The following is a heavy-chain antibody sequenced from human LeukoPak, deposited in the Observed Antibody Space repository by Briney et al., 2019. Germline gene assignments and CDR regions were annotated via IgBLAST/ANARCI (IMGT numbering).Heavy chain of an antibody. Sequence: GGSLRLSCAASGFTFSSYEMNWVRQAPGKGLEWVSYISSSGSTIYYADSVKGRFTISRDNAKNSLYLQMNSLRAEDTAVYYCARVRLRFLEWLLYGGYYFDYWGQGTLVTVSS. V-gene: IGHV3-48*03. D-gene: IGHD3-3*01. CDR2: ISSSGSTI. J-gene: IGHJ4*02. CDR3: ARVRLRFLEWLLYGGYYFDY. CDR1: GFTFSSYE.